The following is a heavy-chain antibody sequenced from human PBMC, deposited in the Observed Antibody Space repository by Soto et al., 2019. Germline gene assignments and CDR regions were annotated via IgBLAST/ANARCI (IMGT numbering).Heavy chain of an antibody. CDR2: IYATGTT. V-gene: IGHV4-4*07. D-gene: IGHD1-1*01. CDR3: VRDGTKTLRDWFDP. CDR1: GASISGFY. Sequence: SETLSLSCTVSGASISGFYWSWIRKSAGKGLEWIGRIYATGTTDYNPSLKSRVMMSVDTSKKQFSLKLRSVTAADTAVYYCVRDGTKTLRDWFDPWGQGISVTVSS. J-gene: IGHJ5*02.